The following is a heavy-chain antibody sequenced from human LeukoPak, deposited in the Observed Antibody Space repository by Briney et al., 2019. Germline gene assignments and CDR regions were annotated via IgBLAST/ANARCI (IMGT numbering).Heavy chain of an antibody. Sequence: GGSLRLSCAASGFTFSSYGMHWVRQAPGKGLEWVAFIRYDGSNKYYADSVKGRFTISRDNSKNTLYLQMNSLRAEDTAVYYCAKNRVGARSSPHDAFDIWGQGTMVTVSS. CDR2: IRYDGSNK. CDR3: AKNRVGARSSPHDAFDI. D-gene: IGHD1-26*01. J-gene: IGHJ3*02. CDR1: GFTFSSYG. V-gene: IGHV3-30*02.